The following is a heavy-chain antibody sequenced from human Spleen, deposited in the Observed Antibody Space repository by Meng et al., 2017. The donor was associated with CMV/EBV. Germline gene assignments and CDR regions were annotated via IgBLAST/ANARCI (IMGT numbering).Heavy chain of an antibody. Sequence: QVQLQESGPGLLKPSXXXXLTCTVSGGSISSGDHYWSWIRQPPGKGLEWIGYIYYSGSTYYNPSLKSRVTISVDTSKNQFSLKLSSVTAADTAVYYCARDPPPEDYWGQGTLVTVSS. CDR1: GGSISSGDHY. D-gene: IGHD1-14*01. CDR3: ARDPPPEDY. V-gene: IGHV4-30-4*08. J-gene: IGHJ4*02. CDR2: IYYSGST.